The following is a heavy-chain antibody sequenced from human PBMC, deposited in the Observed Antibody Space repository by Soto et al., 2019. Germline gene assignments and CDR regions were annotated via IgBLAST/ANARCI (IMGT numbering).Heavy chain of an antibody. CDR3: ARQRYDTTWSMVYYCGMDV. Sequence: GEALKSTGKGSGYSFTNYWIGWVRQMPGKGLEWFGIIYPGDSDTRYSPSFQGQVTISADKSISTAYLQWSSLKASDTAMYYCARQRYDTTWSMVYYCGMDVWGQEATVTVSS. V-gene: IGHV5-51*01. CDR2: IYPGDSDT. J-gene: IGHJ6*02. CDR1: GYSFTNYW. D-gene: IGHD3-22*01.